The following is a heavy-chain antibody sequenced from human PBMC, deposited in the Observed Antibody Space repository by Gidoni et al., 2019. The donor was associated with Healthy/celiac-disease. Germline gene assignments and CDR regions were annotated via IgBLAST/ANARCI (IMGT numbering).Heavy chain of an antibody. CDR1: GAPLSRGGYY. CDR2: IYYSGST. V-gene: IGHV4-39*01. D-gene: IGHD3-10*01. Sequence: QLQLRESGPGRVNPWEHLSLTCTVSGAPLSRGGYYWGWLRQPPGKGLEWIGSIYYSGSTYYTPSLKSRVTISVDTAKNQFSLKLSSVTAADTAVYYCARHLLLWFGEFLDFNWFDPWGQGTLVTVSS. CDR3: ARHLLLWFGEFLDFNWFDP. J-gene: IGHJ5*02.